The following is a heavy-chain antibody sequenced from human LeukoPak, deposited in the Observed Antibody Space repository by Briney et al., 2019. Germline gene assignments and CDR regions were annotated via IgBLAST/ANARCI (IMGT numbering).Heavy chain of an antibody. J-gene: IGHJ3*02. D-gene: IGHD3-22*01. CDR2: IYYSGST. CDR3: ARLDDLPYYYDSSGQGAFDI. Sequence: PSETLSLTCTVSGGSISSSSYYWGWIRQPPGKGLEWIGSIYYSGSTYYNPSLKSRVTISVDTSKNQFSLKLSSVTAADTAVYYCARLDDLPYYYDSSGQGAFDIWGQGTMVTVSS. V-gene: IGHV4-39*07. CDR1: GGSISSSSYY.